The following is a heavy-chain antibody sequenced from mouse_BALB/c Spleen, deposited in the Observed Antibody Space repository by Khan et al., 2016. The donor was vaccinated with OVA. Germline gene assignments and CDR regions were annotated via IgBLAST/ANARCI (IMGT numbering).Heavy chain of an antibody. J-gene: IGHJ3*01. CDR1: GFTFIDYG. V-gene: IGHV5-15*02. CDR3: ARGGFAY. CDR2: ISSVAYSI. Sequence: EVELVESGGGLVQPGGSRKLSCAASGFTFIDYGMAWVRQTPGKGPEWIAFISSVAYSIYYADTVTGRFTISREHAKHTLYLEMSSLRSDDTAMYYCARGGFAYWGQGTLVTVSA.